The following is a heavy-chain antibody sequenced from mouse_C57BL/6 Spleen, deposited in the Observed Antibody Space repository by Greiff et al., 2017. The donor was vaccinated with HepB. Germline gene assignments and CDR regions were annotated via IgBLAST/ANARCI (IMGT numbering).Heavy chain of an antibody. CDR1: GYTFTSYW. CDR3: AREDYGNLFAY. V-gene: IGHV1-52*01. CDR2: IDTSDSET. Sequence: QVQLQQPGAELVRPGSSVKLSCKASGYTFTSYWMHWVKQRPIQGLEWIGNIDTSDSETHYNQKFKDKTTLTVDNSSSTAYMQLSSLTSEVSAVYGCAREDYGNLFAYWGQGTRVTVSA. D-gene: IGHD2-1*01. J-gene: IGHJ3*01.